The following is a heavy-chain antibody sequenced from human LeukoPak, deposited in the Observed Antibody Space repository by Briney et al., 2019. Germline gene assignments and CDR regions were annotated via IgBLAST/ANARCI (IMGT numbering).Heavy chain of an antibody. J-gene: IGHJ4*02. CDR1: GGPIRSYY. CDR2: IYYSGNT. V-gene: IGHV4-59*01. D-gene: IGHD6-13*01. CDR3: ARTSIAAAGTIDD. Sequence: SETLSLTCSVWGGPIRSYYWSWIRQPPGKGLEWIGYIYYSGNTNYNPSLKSRVTISVDTSKNQFYLRLSSVTAAGTAVYYCARTSIAAAGTIDDWGQGTLVTVSS.